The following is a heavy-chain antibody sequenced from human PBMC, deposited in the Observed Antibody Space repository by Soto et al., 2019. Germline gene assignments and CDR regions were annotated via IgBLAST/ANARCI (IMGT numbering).Heavy chain of an antibody. CDR2: ISYDGSNK. Sequence: GGSLRLSCAASGFTFSSYAMHWVRQAPGKGLEWVAVISYDGSNKYYADSVKGRFTISRDNSKNTLYLQMNSLRAEDTAVYYCARDQVVVPAARYPYYYYGMDVWGQGTTVTVSS. J-gene: IGHJ6*02. CDR1: GFTFSSYA. D-gene: IGHD2-2*01. CDR3: ARDQVVVPAARYPYYYYGMDV. V-gene: IGHV3-30-3*01.